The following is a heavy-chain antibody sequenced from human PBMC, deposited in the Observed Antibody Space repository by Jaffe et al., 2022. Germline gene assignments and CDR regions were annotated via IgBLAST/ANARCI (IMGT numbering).Heavy chain of an antibody. Sequence: QVQLVQSGAEVKKPGASVKVSCKASGYTFTGYYMHWVRQAPGQGLEWMGRINPNSGGTNYAQKFQGRVTMTRDTSISTAYMELSRLRSDDTAVYYCARDRGYLNWGLGWFDPWGQGTLVTVSS. J-gene: IGHJ5*02. V-gene: IGHV1-2*06. CDR3: ARDRGYLNWGLGWFDP. D-gene: IGHD7-27*01. CDR2: INPNSGGT. CDR1: GYTFTGYY.